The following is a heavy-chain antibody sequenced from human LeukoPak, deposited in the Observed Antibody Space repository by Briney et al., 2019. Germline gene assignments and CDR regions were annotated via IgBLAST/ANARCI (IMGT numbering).Heavy chain of an antibody. CDR2: ITSSSSYI. Sequence: GGSLRLSCAASGFTFDTYTMNWVRQAPGKGLECVSSITSSSSYIYYADSVKGRFTISRDNAENSLYLQMNSLRAEDTAVYYCARGGFYGDYYFDYCGPGTLVTVSS. CDR1: GFTFDTYT. D-gene: IGHD4-17*01. CDR3: ARGGFYGDYYFDY. V-gene: IGHV3-21*01. J-gene: IGHJ4*02.